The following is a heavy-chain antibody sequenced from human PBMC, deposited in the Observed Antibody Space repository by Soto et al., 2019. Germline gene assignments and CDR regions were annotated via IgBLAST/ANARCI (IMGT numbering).Heavy chain of an antibody. V-gene: IGHV3-30-3*01. CDR3: ARDLLLGQQRAGAFDI. Sequence: PGGSLRLSCAASGFTFSSYAMHWVRQAPGKWLEWVAVISYDGSNKYYADSVKGRFTISRDNSKNTLYLQMNSLRVEDTAVYYCARDLLLGQQRAGAFDIWGQGTMVTVS. CDR2: ISYDGSNK. J-gene: IGHJ3*02. CDR1: GFTFSSYA. D-gene: IGHD6-13*01.